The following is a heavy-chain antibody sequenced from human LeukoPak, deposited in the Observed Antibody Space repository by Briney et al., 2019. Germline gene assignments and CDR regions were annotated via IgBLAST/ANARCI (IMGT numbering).Heavy chain of an antibody. Sequence: GASVKVSCKASGYTFTSYGISWVRQAPGQGLEWMGWISAYNGNTNYAQKLQGRVTMTTDTSTSTAYMELRSLRSDDTAVYYCARVRPKYSSSWYYFDYWGQGTLVTVSS. V-gene: IGHV1-18*01. J-gene: IGHJ4*02. CDR2: ISAYNGNT. D-gene: IGHD6-13*01. CDR3: ARVRPKYSSSWYYFDY. CDR1: GYTFTSYG.